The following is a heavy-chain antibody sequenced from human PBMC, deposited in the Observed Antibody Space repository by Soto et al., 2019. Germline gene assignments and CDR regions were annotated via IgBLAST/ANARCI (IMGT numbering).Heavy chain of an antibody. D-gene: IGHD6-19*01. J-gene: IGHJ3*02. CDR2: ISYDGSNK. CDR3: AKQVTPHSSGWPDAFDI. Sequence: QVQLVESGGGVVQPGRSLRLSCAVSGFTFSSYGMHWVRQAPGKGLEWVAVISYDGSNKYYADSVKGRFTISRDNSENTLHLQMNSLRAEDTAVYYCAKQVTPHSSGWPDAFDIWGQGTMVSVSS. CDR1: GFTFSSYG. V-gene: IGHV3-30*18.